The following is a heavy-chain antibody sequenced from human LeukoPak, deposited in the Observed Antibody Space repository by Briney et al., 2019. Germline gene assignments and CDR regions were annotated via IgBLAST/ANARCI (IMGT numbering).Heavy chain of an antibody. V-gene: IGHV3-21*01. Sequence: PGGSLRLSCAASGFTFSSYNMNWVRQAPGKGLEWVSCISSGSSYIYYADSVKGRFTISRDNAKNSLYLQMNSLRVEDTAVYYCARDLDYGTNFDAFAIWGQGTMVTVSS. CDR2: ISSGSSYI. CDR1: GFTFSSYN. J-gene: IGHJ3*02. CDR3: ARDLDYGTNFDAFAI. D-gene: IGHD4-23*01.